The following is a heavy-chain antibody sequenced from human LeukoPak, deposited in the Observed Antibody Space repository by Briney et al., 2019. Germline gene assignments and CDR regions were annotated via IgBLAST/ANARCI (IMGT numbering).Heavy chain of an antibody. V-gene: IGHV3-66*01. CDR2: IYSGGST. D-gene: IGHD5-12*01. CDR1: GFTVSSNY. Sequence: GGSLRLSCAASGFTVSSNYMSWVRQAPGKGLEWVSVIYSGGSTYYADSVKGRFTISRDNSKNTLYLQMNSLRAEDTAVHYCARDIVATIDAYYYGMEVWGQGTTVTVSS. J-gene: IGHJ6*02. CDR3: ARDIVATIDAYYYGMEV.